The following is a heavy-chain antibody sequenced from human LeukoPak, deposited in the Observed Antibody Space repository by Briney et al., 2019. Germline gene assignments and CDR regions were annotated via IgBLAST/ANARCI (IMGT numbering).Heavy chain of an antibody. CDR2: INPNSGGT. D-gene: IGHD2-8*01. Sequence: AASVKVSCKASGYTFTSYGISWVRQAPGQGLEWMGWINPNSGGTNYAQKFQGWVTMTRDTSISTAYMELSRLRSDDTAVYYCARVNGPYSYGMDVWGQGTTVTVSS. CDR3: ARVNGPYSYGMDV. J-gene: IGHJ6*02. V-gene: IGHV1-2*04. CDR1: GYTFTSYG.